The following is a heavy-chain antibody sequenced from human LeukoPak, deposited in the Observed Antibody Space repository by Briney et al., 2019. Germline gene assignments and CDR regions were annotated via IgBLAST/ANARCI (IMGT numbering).Heavy chain of an antibody. CDR2: IHPNSGGT. CDR1: GYTFTGYY. V-gene: IGHV1-2*02. D-gene: IGHD6-19*01. J-gene: IGHJ4*02. Sequence: ASVKVSCKASGYTFTGYYMHWVRQAPGQGLEWMGWIHPNSGGTNYAQKFQGRVTMTRDTSISTAYMELSRLGSDDTAVYYCARDKRSSGWYVYWGQGTLVTVSS. CDR3: ARDKRSSGWYVY.